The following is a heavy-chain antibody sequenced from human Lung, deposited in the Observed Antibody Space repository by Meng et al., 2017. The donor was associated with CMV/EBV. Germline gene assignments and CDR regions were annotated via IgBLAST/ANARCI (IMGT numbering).Heavy chain of an antibody. CDR3: ARDRCSSTSCYFGSYYYGMDV. CDR2: INHSGST. D-gene: IGHD2-2*01. CDR1: GGSFSGYY. Sequence: SQTLSLTCAVYGGSFSGYYWSWIRQPPGKGLEWIGEINHSGSTNYNPSLKSRVTISVDTSKNQFSLKLSSVTAADTAVYYCARDRCSSTSCYFGSYYYGMDVWGQGTTVTVSS. V-gene: IGHV4-34*01. J-gene: IGHJ6*02.